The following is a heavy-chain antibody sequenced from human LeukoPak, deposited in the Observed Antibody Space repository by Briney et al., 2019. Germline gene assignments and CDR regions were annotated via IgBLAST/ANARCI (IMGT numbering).Heavy chain of an antibody. CDR2: INPNSGGT. CDR1: GYTFTGYY. J-gene: IGHJ4*02. V-gene: IGHV1-2*02. D-gene: IGHD6-19*01. CDR3: ARIPSSGWTKRLYYFDY. Sequence: ASVKVSCKASGYTFTGYYMHWVRQAPGQGLEWMGWINPNSGGTNYAQKFQGRVTMTRDTSISTAYMELSGLRSDDTAVYYCARIPSSGWTKRLYYFDYWGQGTLVTVSS.